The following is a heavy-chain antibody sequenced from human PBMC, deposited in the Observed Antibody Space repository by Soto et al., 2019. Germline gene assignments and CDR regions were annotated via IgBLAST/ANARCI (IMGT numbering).Heavy chain of an antibody. D-gene: IGHD3-22*01. CDR1: CYIFTSYG. CDR2: VSTNDDRT. Sequence: SAKVSCKTSCYIFTSYGLAWLRQAPGQRPEWMGWVSTNDDRTNYAQKFQGRVTMTTDRSTTTTSMELRSLRPDDTAVYYCARELNTESSAYYSFAFWGQGTLVTVSS. V-gene: IGHV1-18*01. CDR3: ARELNTESSAYYSFAF. J-gene: IGHJ4*02.